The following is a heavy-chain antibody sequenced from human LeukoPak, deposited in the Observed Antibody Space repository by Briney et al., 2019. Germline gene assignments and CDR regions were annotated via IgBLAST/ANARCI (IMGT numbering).Heavy chain of an antibody. D-gene: IGHD4-23*01. CDR1: GFSFSSNY. J-gene: IGHJ4*02. CDR3: AKRSDYGSTGNYFDS. Sequence: GGSLRLSCAASGFSFSSNYMTWVRQAPGKGLEGLSIIYSGGSTYYADSVRGRFTISRDTSKNTLYLQMNSLRAEDTAVYYCAKRSDYGSTGNYFDSWGQGTPVTVSS. CDR2: IYSGGST. V-gene: IGHV3-53*01.